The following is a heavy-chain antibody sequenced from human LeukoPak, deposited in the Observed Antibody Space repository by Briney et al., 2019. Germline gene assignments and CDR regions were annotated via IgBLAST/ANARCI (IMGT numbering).Heavy chain of an antibody. V-gene: IGHV3-30*18. J-gene: IGHJ4*02. Sequence: TGGSLRLSCAASGFTFSAYGMHWVRQAPGMGLEWVAVISYDGTNKYYADSVKGRFTISRDNSQNTLYLQMNSLRTEDTAVYYCAKDLGVGVADLDYWGQGTLVTSPQ. CDR3: AKDLGVGVADLDY. CDR2: ISYDGTNK. D-gene: IGHD6-19*01. CDR1: GFTFSAYG.